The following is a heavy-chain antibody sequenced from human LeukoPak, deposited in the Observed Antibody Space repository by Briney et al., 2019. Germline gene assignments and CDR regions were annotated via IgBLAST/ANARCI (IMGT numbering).Heavy chain of an antibody. CDR3: AKPPEVGATVGYFDF. Sequence: GGSLRLSCAASGFTFSSYGVHWVRQAPGKGLEWVALISYDGSNKYYADSVKGRFTISRDNSKDTLYLQMNSLRAEDTAVYYCAKPPEVGATVGYFDFWGQGTLVIVSS. V-gene: IGHV3-30*18. J-gene: IGHJ4*02. CDR1: GFTFSSYG. D-gene: IGHD1-26*01. CDR2: ISYDGSNK.